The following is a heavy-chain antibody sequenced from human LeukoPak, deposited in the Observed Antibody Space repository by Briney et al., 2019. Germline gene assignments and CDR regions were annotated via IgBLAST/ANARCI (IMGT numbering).Heavy chain of an antibody. Sequence: PGGSLRLSCAGSGFTSSSYSLNWVRQAPGKGLEWVSSMGSSGTKGYYADSVKGRFILSRDNAKNSLSLQMHSLRAEDSGLYYCVRELGAPAAGAFDLWGQGTLVTVSA. J-gene: IGHJ3*01. CDR3: VRELGAPAAGAFDL. V-gene: IGHV3-21*01. D-gene: IGHD3-3*02. CDR2: MGSSGTKG. CDR1: GFTSSSYS.